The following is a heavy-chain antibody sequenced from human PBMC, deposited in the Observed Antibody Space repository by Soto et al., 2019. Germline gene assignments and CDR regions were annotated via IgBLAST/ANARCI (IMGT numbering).Heavy chain of an antibody. D-gene: IGHD6-19*01. V-gene: IGHV4-4*02. CDR1: GGSISTSDW. CDR3: ARGGWYRDY. Sequence: QVQLQESGPALVKPWGTLSLTCAVSGGSISTSDWWNWVRQSPGKGLEWLGEMSYSGRTNYNPSLNNRVSISMDKSQNHFTLDLTSVTTADTAVYFCARGGWYRDYWGQGTLVTVSS. J-gene: IGHJ4*02. CDR2: MSYSGRT.